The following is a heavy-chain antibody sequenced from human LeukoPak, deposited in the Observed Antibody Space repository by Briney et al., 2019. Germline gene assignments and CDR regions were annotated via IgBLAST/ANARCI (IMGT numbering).Heavy chain of an antibody. J-gene: IGHJ4*02. D-gene: IGHD7-27*01. V-gene: IGHV3-23*01. CDR2: ISGSGGST. CDR3: ARTAADNWGSNHTHPGEDY. Sequence: GGSLRLSCAASGFTFSSYWMSWVRQAPGKGLEWVSAISGSGGSTYYADSVKGRFTISRDNSKNTLYLQMNSLRAEDTAVYYCARTAADNWGSNHTHPGEDYWGQGTLVTVSS. CDR1: GFTFSSYW.